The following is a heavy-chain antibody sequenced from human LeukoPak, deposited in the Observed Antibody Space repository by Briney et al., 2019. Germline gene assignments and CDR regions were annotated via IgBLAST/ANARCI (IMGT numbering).Heavy chain of an antibody. J-gene: IGHJ6*02. Sequence: GASVKVSCKVSGYTLTELSMHWVRQAPGKGLEWMGGFDPEDGETIYAQKFQGRVTMTEDTSTDTAYMELSSLRSEDTAVYYCAKSGTGTTGYYFHGMDVWGQGTTVTVSS. V-gene: IGHV1-24*01. D-gene: IGHD1-1*01. CDR2: FDPEDGET. CDR1: GYTLTELS. CDR3: AKSGTGTTGYYFHGMDV.